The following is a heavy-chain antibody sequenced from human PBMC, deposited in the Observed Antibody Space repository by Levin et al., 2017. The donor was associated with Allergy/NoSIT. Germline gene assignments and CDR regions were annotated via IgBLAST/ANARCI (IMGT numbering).Heavy chain of an antibody. Sequence: GGSLRLSCTASGFTFSNYGMSWVRQAPGKGLEWVSSFTDTGGTYYADSVKGRFTFSRDNSRNTLYLQMNSLRAEDTAIYYCAKDLGRSNGWTKPAYDDYWGQGTLVTVSS. D-gene: IGHD6-19*01. CDR2: FTDTGGT. CDR3: AKDLGRSNGWTKPAYDDY. CDR1: GFTFSNYG. V-gene: IGHV3-23*01. J-gene: IGHJ4*02.